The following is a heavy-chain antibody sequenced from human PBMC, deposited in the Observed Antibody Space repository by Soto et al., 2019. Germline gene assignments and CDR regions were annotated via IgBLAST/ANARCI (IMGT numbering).Heavy chain of an antibody. J-gene: IGHJ4*02. V-gene: IGHV3-74*01. CDR3: ARVEKYYTLWSTYYVFDY. CDR1: GFTFSGYW. D-gene: IGHD3-3*01. CDR2: IDSDGSTT. Sequence: EVQLVESGGGLVQPGGSLRLSCAASGFTFSGYWMHWVRQAPGKGLVWVSHIDSDGSTTNYADSVRGRFTISRDNAKNTLYLQMNSLRAEDTAVYYCARVEKYYTLWSTYYVFDYCGRGTLVTVSS.